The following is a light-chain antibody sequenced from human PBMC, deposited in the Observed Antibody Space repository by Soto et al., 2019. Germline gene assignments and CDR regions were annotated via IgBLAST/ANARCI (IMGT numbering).Light chain of an antibody. V-gene: IGKV3-20*01. CDR1: QSVSNNY. CDR2: GAS. CDR3: PQFSSYPLT. J-gene: IGKJ4*01. Sequence: EIVLSQSPGTLSLSPGERATLSCRASQSVSNNYLAWYQQKPGQAPRLLIYGASSRATGIPDRFSGGGSGTDFTLTISRLEPEDFAVYYCPQFSSYPLTFGGGTKVDVK.